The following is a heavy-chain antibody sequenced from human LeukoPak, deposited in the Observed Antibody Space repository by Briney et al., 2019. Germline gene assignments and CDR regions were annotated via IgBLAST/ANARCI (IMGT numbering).Heavy chain of an antibody. CDR3: ARDEQLWFLPRGGIDP. V-gene: IGHV4-38-2*02. CDR2: IYHSGST. CDR1: GYSISSGYY. J-gene: IGHJ5*02. Sequence: SETLSLTCTVSGYSISSGYYWGWIRQPPGKGLEWIGSIYHSGSTYYNPSLKSRVTISVDTSKNQFSLKLSSVTAADTAVYYCARDEQLWFLPRGGIDPWGQGTLVTVSS. D-gene: IGHD5-18*01.